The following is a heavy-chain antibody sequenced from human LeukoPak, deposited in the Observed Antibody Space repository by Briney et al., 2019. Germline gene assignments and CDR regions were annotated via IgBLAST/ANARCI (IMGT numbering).Heavy chain of an antibody. Sequence: GGSLRLSCAASEFSVGSNYMTWVRQAPGKGLEWVSLIYSGGSTYYADSVKGRFTISRDNSKNTLYLQVNSLRAEDTAVYYCAKAGSIRFDYWGQGTLVTVSS. J-gene: IGHJ4*02. V-gene: IGHV3-66*01. CDR3: AKAGSIRFDY. CDR2: IYSGGST. CDR1: EFSVGSNY. D-gene: IGHD1-26*01.